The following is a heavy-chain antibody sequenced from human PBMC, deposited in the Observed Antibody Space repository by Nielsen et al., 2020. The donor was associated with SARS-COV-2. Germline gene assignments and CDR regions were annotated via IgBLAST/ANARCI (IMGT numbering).Heavy chain of an antibody. J-gene: IGHJ4*02. CDR1: GFTFSSYW. D-gene: IGHD5-12*01. CDR3: ARGMATIGDFDY. V-gene: IGHV3-74*01. CDR2: INSDGSTT. Sequence: GESLKISCAASGFTFSSYWMHWVRQAPGKGLVWVSRINSDGSTTNYADSVKGRFTISRDNAKNTLYLQMNSLRAEDTAVYYCARGMATIGDFDYWGQGTLVTASS.